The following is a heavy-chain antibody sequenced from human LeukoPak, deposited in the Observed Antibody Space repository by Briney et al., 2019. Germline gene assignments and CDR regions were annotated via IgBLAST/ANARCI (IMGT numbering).Heavy chain of an antibody. CDR3: ASSEYYYDSSGYPYNYFDY. J-gene: IGHJ4*02. CDR1: GYSFTSYW. D-gene: IGHD3-22*01. CDR2: IYPGDSDT. Sequence: GESLKISCKGSGYSFTSYWIGWVRQMPGKGLEWMGIIYPGDSDTRYSPSFRGQVTISADKSISTAYLQWSSLKASDTAMYYCASSEYYYDSSGYPYNYFDYWGQGTLVTVSS. V-gene: IGHV5-51*01.